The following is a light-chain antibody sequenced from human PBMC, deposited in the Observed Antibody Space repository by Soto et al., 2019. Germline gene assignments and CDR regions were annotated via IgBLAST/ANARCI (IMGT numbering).Light chain of an antibody. Sequence: EIVMTQSPATLSVSPGERATLFCRASQSVSSTLAWYQQKPGQAPRLLISAASTRATGFPARFSGRGSGTEFTLTISSLQSEDFAVYYCQQYKDWPLTVGGGTRLEI. J-gene: IGKJ5*01. CDR3: QQYKDWPLT. CDR2: AAS. CDR1: QSVSST. V-gene: IGKV3-15*01.